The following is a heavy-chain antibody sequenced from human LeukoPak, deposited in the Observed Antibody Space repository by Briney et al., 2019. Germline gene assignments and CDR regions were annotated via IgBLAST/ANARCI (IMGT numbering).Heavy chain of an antibody. V-gene: IGHV1-24*01. Sequence: ASVKVSCKVSGYTLTELSMHWVRQAPGKGLEWMGGFDPEDGETIYAQKFQGRVTMTEDTSTDTAYMELSSLRSEDTAVYYCATETRIVGATHATYYFDYWGQGTLVTVSS. CDR3: ATETRIVGATHATYYFDY. J-gene: IGHJ4*02. CDR1: GYTLTELS. CDR2: FDPEDGET. D-gene: IGHD1-26*01.